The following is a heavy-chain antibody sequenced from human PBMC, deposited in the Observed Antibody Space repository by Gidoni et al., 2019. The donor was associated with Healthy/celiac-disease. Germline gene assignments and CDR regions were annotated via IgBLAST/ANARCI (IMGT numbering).Heavy chain of an antibody. D-gene: IGHD3-3*01. CDR1: GGSFSSYY. Sequence: QVQLQESGPGLVKPEETLSLTATAAGGSFSSYYWSWIRQPPGKGLEWIGYIYYSGCTNYHPSLKSRVTIAVDTSKNQFSLKLSAVPAADTAVYYCARGLRFLESDYWGQVTLVTVSS. J-gene: IGHJ4*02. CDR2: IYYSGCT. CDR3: ARGLRFLESDY. V-gene: IGHV4-59*01.